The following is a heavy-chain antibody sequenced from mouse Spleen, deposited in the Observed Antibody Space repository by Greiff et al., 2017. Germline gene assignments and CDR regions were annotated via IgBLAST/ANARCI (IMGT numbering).Heavy chain of an antibody. CDR2: IRNKANGYTT. D-gene: IGHD2-10*01. V-gene: IGHV7-3*02. CDR3: ARSYYGNYVDAMDY. J-gene: IGHJ4*01. CDR1: GFTFTDYY. Sequence: EVNVVESGGGLVQPGGSLRLSCATSGFTFTDYYMSWVRQPPGKALEWLGFIRNKANGYTTEYSASVKGRFTISRDNSQSILYLQMNTLRAEDSATYYCARSYYGNYVDAMDYWGQGTSVTVSS.